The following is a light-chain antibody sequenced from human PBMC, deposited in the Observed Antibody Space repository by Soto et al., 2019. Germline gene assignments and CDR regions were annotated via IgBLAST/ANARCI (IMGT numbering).Light chain of an antibody. V-gene: IGKV3-11*01. CDR1: QSVSSH. CDR2: DAS. Sequence: VLTQSPATLSLSPGERATLSCRASQSVSSHLAWYQQKPGQAPRLLIYDASNRAAGIPARFSGSGSGTDFTLTISSLEPEDFAVYYCQQRSNWFLTFGQGTRLEIK. CDR3: QQRSNWFLT. J-gene: IGKJ5*01.